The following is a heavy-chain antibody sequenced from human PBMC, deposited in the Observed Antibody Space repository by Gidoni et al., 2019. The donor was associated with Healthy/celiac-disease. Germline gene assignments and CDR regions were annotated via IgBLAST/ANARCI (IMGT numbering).Heavy chain of an antibody. CDR2: FSAYNGNT. CDR3: ARDYGKWQQLVPFDY. Sequence: QVQLVQSGAEVKKPGASVKVSCKASVYTFTSYGISWVRQAPGQGLEGMGGFSAYNGNTNYAQKLQGRVTMTTDTSTSTAYMELRSLRSDDTAVYYCARDYGKWQQLVPFDYWGQGTLVTVSS. V-gene: IGHV1-18*01. D-gene: IGHD6-13*01. J-gene: IGHJ4*02. CDR1: VYTFTSYG.